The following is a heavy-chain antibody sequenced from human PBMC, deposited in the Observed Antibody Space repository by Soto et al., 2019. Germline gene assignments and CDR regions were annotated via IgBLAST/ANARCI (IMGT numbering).Heavy chain of an antibody. V-gene: IGHV1-69*08. CDR2: IIPILGIA. J-gene: IGHJ2*01. D-gene: IGHD6-13*01. CDR1: GGTFSSYT. CDR3: ARDTEQLVLVL. Sequence: QVQLVQSGAEVKKPGSSVKVSCKASGGTFSSYTISWVRQAPGQGLEWMGRIIPILGIANYAQKFQGRVTITADKSTSTAYMELSSLRSEDTAVYYCARDTEQLVLVLWGRSTLVTVSS.